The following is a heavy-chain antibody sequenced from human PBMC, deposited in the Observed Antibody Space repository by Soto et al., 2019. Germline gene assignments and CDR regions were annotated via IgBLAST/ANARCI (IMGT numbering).Heavy chain of an antibody. V-gene: IGHV3-66*01. CDR2: IYSGGST. CDR3: ARGKTYYDFWSGYYMDV. J-gene: IGHJ6*03. D-gene: IGHD3-3*01. Sequence: GGSLRLSCAASGFTVSSNYMSWVRQAPGKGLEWVSVIYSGGSTYYADSVKGRFTISRDNSKNTLYLQMNSLRAEETAVYYCARGKTYYDFWSGYYMDVWGKGTTVTVSS. CDR1: GFTVSSNY.